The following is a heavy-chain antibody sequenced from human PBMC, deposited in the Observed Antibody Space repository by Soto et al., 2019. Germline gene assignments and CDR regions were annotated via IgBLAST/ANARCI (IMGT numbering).Heavy chain of an antibody. CDR1: GFTFSSYP. J-gene: IGHJ4*02. CDR2: ITEDGSGT. V-gene: IGHV3-74*01. Sequence: EAQLVESGGAIVQPGGSLRLYCATSGFTFSSYPIHWVRQAPGKGPVWVSRITEDGSGTTYADSVKGRFTVTRDNAKNTMYLQMSGLGAEDTAVYHCVRGTNGWRGMDYWGAGTLVSVSS. CDR3: VRGTNGWRGMDY. D-gene: IGHD2-8*01.